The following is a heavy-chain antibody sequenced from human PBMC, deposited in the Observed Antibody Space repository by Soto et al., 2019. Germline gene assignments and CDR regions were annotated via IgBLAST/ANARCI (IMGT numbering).Heavy chain of an antibody. CDR3: ARVNYYDSSGSNWFDP. Sequence: QVQLQESGPGLVKPSQTLSLTCTVSGGSISSGDYYWSWIRQPPGKGLERIGYIYYSGSTYYNPSLKSRVTISVDTSKNQFSLKLSSVTAADTAVYYCARVNYYDSSGSNWFDPWGQGTLVTVSS. V-gene: IGHV4-30-4*01. D-gene: IGHD3-22*01. J-gene: IGHJ5*02. CDR2: IYYSGST. CDR1: GGSISSGDYY.